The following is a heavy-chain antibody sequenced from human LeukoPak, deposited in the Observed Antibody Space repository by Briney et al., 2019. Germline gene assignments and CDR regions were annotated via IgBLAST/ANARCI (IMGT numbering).Heavy chain of an antibody. D-gene: IGHD2-15*01. J-gene: IGHJ6*02. CDR3: ARGSGNCSGGSCSHYYYYGMDV. CDR1: GGSISSYY. CDR2: IYYSGST. Sequence: SETLSLTCTVSGGSISSYYWSWIRQPPGKGLEWIGYIYYSGSTNYNPSLKSRVTISVDTSKNQFSLKLSSVTAADTAVYYCARGSGNCSGGSCSHYYYYGMDVWGQGTTVTVSS. V-gene: IGHV4-59*12.